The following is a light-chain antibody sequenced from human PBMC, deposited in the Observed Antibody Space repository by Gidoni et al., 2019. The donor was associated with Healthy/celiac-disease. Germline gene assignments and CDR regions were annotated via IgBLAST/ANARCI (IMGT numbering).Light chain of an antibody. CDR1: SPNIGAGYD. V-gene: IGLV1-40*01. J-gene: IGLJ3*02. Sequence: QSVLTPPPSVSGAPGQTVTRSCTGSSPNIGAGYDVHWYQQLPGTAPKLLIYGNSNRPSGVPDRFSGSKSGTSASLAITGLQAEDEADYYCQSYDSSLSGSVFGGGTKLTVL. CDR2: GNS. CDR3: QSYDSSLSGSV.